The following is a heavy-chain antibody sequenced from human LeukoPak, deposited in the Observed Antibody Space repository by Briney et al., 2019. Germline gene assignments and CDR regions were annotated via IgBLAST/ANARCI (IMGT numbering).Heavy chain of an antibody. D-gene: IGHD1-26*01. CDR1: GGSINNINYY. CDR2: RHYSGNT. Sequence: SETLSLTCTVSGGSINNINYYWGWIRQPPGKGVEWIGSRHYSGNTYYNPSLKSRVTISVDTSKNHFSLKLRSVTAADTAVYYCAKHGELLSWFDPWGQGTQVTVSS. V-gene: IGHV4-39*01. CDR3: AKHGELLSWFDP. J-gene: IGHJ5*02.